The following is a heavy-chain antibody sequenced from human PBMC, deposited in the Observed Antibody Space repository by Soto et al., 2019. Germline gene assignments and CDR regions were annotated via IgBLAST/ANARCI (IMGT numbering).Heavy chain of an antibody. Sequence: VASVKVSCKASGYTFTNYYIHWVRQAPGQGLEWVGLINPKTGTTNDAPKFQGRVTMTSDTSTSTAYMELSSLRSDDTAVYYCAILYYYDSGDYYSNYQYYGMDVWGQGTTVTVSS. CDR1: GYTFTNYY. CDR2: INPKTGTT. J-gene: IGHJ6*02. V-gene: IGHV1-2*06. D-gene: IGHD3-22*01. CDR3: AILYYYDSGDYYSNYQYYGMDV.